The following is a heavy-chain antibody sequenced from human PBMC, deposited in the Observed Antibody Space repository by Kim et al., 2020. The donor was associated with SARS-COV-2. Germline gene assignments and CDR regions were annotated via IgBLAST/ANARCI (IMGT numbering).Heavy chain of an antibody. J-gene: IGHJ6*02. Sequence: GGSLRLSCAASGFTFSDFSLAWIRQAPGKGLEWTSYISSSGSTIHYVDSVKGRFTISRDNAKNSLYLQMNSLRAEDTAVYYCARATQGYGYRYGMDVWGQGTTVTVSS. CDR2: ISSSGSTI. CDR1: GFTFSDFS. D-gene: IGHD5-18*01. V-gene: IGHV3-11*01. CDR3: ARATQGYGYRYGMDV.